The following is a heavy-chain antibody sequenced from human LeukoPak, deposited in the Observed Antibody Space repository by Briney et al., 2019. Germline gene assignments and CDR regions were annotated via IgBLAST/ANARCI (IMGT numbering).Heavy chain of an antibody. Sequence: GESLQISCKGSGYSFTSYWIGWVRQMPGKGLEWMGIIYPGDSDTRYSPSFQGQVTISADKSISTAYLQWSSLKASDTAMYYCATGLFGELRYFDWSPRGYYGMDVWGQGTTVTVSS. CDR1: GYSFTSYW. V-gene: IGHV5-51*01. CDR3: ATGLFGELRYFDWSPRGYYGMDV. J-gene: IGHJ6*02. CDR2: IYPGDSDT. D-gene: IGHD3-9*01.